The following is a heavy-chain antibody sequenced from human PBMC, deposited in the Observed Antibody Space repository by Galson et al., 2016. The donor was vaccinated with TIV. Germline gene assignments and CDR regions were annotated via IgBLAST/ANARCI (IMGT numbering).Heavy chain of an antibody. CDR3: ARERRLCGNECYLHYYYGMDV. V-gene: IGHV3-66*02. Sequence: SLRLSCATSGLIVSDNYMNWVRQAPGKGLEWVALINNDGSTIYSDSVKGRFTISRDNSKNMVYLQMNSLRPEDTAVYFCARERRLCGNECYLHYYYGMDVWGRGTTVTVSS. D-gene: IGHD2-21*01. CDR2: INNDGST. J-gene: IGHJ6*02. CDR1: GLIVSDNY.